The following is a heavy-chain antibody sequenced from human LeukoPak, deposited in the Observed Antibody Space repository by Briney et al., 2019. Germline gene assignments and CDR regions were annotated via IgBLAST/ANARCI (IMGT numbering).Heavy chain of an antibody. CDR2: IIPILGIA. Sequence: ASVKVSCKASGGTFSSYAISWVRQAPGQGLEWMGRIIPILGIANYAQKFQGRVTITADKSTSTAYMELSRLRSDDTAMYYCVRDLSTVSTPYFDYWGQGTLVTVSS. D-gene: IGHD4-17*01. V-gene: IGHV1-69*04. J-gene: IGHJ4*02. CDR1: GGTFSSYA. CDR3: VRDLSTVSTPYFDY.